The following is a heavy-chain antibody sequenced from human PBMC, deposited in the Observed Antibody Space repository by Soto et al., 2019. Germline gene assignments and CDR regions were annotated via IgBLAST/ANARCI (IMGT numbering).Heavy chain of an antibody. CDR1: GGSISSGGYY. V-gene: IGHV4-31*03. J-gene: IGHJ1*01. CDR2: IYYSGST. Sequence: QVQLQESGPGLVKPSQTLSLTCTVSGGSISSGGYYWSWIRQHPGKGLEWIGYIYYSGSTYNNPSLKSRVTISVDTSKNQFSLKLSSVTAADTAVYYCAIYDSSGSRGFQHWGQGTLVTVSS. CDR3: AIYDSSGSRGFQH. D-gene: IGHD3-22*01.